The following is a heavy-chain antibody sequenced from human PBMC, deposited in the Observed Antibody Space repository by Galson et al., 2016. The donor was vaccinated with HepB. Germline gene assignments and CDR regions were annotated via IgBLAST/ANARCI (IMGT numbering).Heavy chain of an antibody. CDR1: GFTFRNHQ. CDR2: IEGDGSRP. V-gene: IGHV3-74*01. CDR3: AREGYSSGHCGAFDI. D-gene: IGHD2-15*01. Sequence: SLRLSCAVSGFTFRNHQMHWVRQVPGKGLVWVSRIEGDGSRPIYADSVKGRFTISRDNAENTLYLQMNSLTADDTALYYCAREGYSSGHCGAFDIWGRGTVVAV. J-gene: IGHJ3*02.